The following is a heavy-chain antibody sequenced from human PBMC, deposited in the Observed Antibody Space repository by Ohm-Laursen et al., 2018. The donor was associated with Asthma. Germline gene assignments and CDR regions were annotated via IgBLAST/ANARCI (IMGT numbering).Heavy chain of an antibody. CDR2: IYYSGST. D-gene: IGHD6-13*01. J-gene: IGHJ5*02. CDR3: ARASYSRRTSWFDP. CDR1: GGSVSSGSYY. Sequence: GTLSLTCTVSGGSVSSGSYYWSWIRQPPGKGLEWIGYIYYSGSTNYNPSLKSRVAISVDTSKNQFSLKLSSVTAADTAVYYCARASYSRRTSWFDPWGQGTLVTVSS. V-gene: IGHV4-61*01.